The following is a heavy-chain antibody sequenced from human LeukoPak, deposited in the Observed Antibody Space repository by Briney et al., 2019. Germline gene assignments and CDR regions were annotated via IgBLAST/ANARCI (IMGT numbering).Heavy chain of an antibody. Sequence: PGGSLRLSCAASGFTFSSYGMHWVRQAPGKGLEWVAVISYDGSNKYYADSVKGRFTISRDNSKNTLYLQMNSLRAEDTAVYYCANTASAAGTFDYWGQGTLVTVSS. V-gene: IGHV3-30*18. J-gene: IGHJ4*02. CDR1: GFTFSSYG. CDR2: ISYDGSNK. D-gene: IGHD6-13*01. CDR3: ANTASAAGTFDY.